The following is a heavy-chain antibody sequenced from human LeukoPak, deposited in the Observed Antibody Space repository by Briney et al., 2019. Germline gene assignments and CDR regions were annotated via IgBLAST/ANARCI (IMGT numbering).Heavy chain of an antibody. CDR1: GFTFSSYS. D-gene: IGHD5-18*01. CDR2: ISSSSSTI. Sequence: AGGSLRLSCAASGFTFSSYSMNWVRQAPGKGLEWVSYISSSSSTIYYAGSVKGRFTISRDNAKNSLYLQMNSLRAEDTAVYYCAKEEGYSYGSNPLDYWGQGTLVTVSS. V-gene: IGHV3-48*04. CDR3: AKEEGYSYGSNPLDY. J-gene: IGHJ4*02.